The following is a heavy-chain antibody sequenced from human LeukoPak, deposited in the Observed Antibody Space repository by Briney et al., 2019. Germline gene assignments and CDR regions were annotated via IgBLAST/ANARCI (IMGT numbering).Heavy chain of an antibody. J-gene: IGHJ4*02. CDR3: AGGAGFLIDY. V-gene: IGHV3-7*01. D-gene: IGHD2/OR15-2a*01. CDR1: GFTFSNYW. Sequence: GGSLRLSCAASGFTFSNYWMNWVRQAPGKGPEWVAIIKKDGSEKYYVDSVKGRFTICRDNAKNSLYLQMNSLRADDTAVYFCAGGAGFLIDYWGQGALVTVSS. CDR2: IKKDGSEK.